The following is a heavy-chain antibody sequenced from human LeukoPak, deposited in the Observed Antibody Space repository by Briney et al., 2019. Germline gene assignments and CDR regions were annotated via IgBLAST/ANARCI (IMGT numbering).Heavy chain of an antibody. J-gene: IGHJ6*02. CDR3: ARDRSNTGIRLWELENYYYGMDV. V-gene: IGHV1-18*01. CDR1: GYTFTSYG. Sequence: GASVKVSCKASGYTFTSYGISWVRLAPGQGIEWMGWISAYNGKRNYAQKLQGRVTMTTDTSTSTAYMELRSLRSDDTAVYYCARDRSNTGIRLWELENYYYGMDVWGQGTTVTVSS. CDR2: ISAYNGKR. D-gene: IGHD1-26*01.